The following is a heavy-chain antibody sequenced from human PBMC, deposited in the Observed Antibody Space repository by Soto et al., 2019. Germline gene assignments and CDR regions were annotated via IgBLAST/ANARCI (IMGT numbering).Heavy chain of an antibody. J-gene: IGHJ5*02. D-gene: IGHD2-8*01. CDR3: ASSPRHLRYCTNGVCYVWFDP. CDR1: GYTFTDNG. Sequence: GASVKVSCKASGYTFTDNGISWVRQAPGQGLEWMGGIIPIFGTANYAQKFQGRVTITADESTSTAYMELSSLRSEDTAVYYCASSPRHLRYCTNGVCYVWFDPWGQGTLVTVSS. CDR2: IIPIFGTA. V-gene: IGHV1-69*13.